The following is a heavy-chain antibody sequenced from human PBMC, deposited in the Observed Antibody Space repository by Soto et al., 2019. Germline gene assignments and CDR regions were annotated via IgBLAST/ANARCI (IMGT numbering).Heavy chain of an antibody. V-gene: IGHV3-9*01. J-gene: IGHJ6*03. CDR1: GFTFVDYA. CDR2: ISWNSGSI. CDR3: AKDHGGGTYFFYTYMDV. D-gene: IGHD3-16*01. Sequence: EVQLVESGGGLIQPGRSLRLSCAASGFTFVDYAMHWVRQPPVKGLEWVSTISWNSGSISYADSVRGRFTISRDNAKNALYLQMNSLRVEDTALYYCAKDHGGGTYFFYTYMDVWGKGTTVTVS.